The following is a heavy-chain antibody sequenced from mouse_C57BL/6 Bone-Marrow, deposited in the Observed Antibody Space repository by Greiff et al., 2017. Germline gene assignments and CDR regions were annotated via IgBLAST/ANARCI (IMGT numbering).Heavy chain of an antibody. J-gene: IGHJ4*01. D-gene: IGHD1-1*01. CDR2: IHPNSGST. CDR1: GYTFTSYW. CDR3: ASNYYGSSPLYAMDY. Sequence: VQLQQPGAELVKPGASVKLSCKASGYTFTSYWMHWVKQRPGQGLEWIGMIHPNSGSTNYNEKFKSKATLTVDKSSSTAYMQLSSLTSEDSAVYYCASNYYGSSPLYAMDYWGQGTSVTVSS. V-gene: IGHV1-64*01.